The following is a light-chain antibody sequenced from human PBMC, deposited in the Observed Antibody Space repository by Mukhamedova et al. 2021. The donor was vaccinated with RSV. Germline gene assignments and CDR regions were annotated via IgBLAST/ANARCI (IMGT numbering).Light chain of an antibody. Sequence: MGTITCRASQGISSYLAWYQQKPGKAPKLLIYAASTLQSGVPSRFSGSGSGTDFTLTISCLQSEDFATYYCQQYYSYPLYTFGQGTK. CDR2: AAS. CDR3: QQYYSYPLYT. CDR1: QGISSY. J-gene: IGKJ2*01. V-gene: IGKV1-8*01.